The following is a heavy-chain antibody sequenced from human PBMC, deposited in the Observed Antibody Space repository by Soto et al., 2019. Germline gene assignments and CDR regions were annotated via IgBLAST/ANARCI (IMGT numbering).Heavy chain of an antibody. D-gene: IGHD5-12*01. CDR3: ARWYSGYDPKGINWFDP. V-gene: IGHV4-39*01. Sequence: SETQSVTCTVSDGSISSSSYYWGWIRQPPGKGLEWIGSIYYSGSTYYNPSLKSRVTISVDTSKNQFSLKLSSVTAADTAVYYCARWYSGYDPKGINWFDPWGQGTLVTVSS. CDR2: IYYSGST. CDR1: DGSISSSSYY. J-gene: IGHJ5*02.